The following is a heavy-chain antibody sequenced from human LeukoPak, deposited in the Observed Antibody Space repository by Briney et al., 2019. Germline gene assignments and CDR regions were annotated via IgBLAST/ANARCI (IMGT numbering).Heavy chain of an antibody. V-gene: IGHV1-3*01. Sequence: ASVKVSCKASGYTFTSYAMHWVRQAPGQRLEWMGWINAGNGNTKYSQKFQGRVTITRNTSISTAYMELSSLRSEDTAVYYCARVSAARRGAFDIWGQGTMVTVSS. J-gene: IGHJ3*02. D-gene: IGHD6-6*01. CDR1: GYTFTSYA. CDR2: INAGNGNT. CDR3: ARVSAARRGAFDI.